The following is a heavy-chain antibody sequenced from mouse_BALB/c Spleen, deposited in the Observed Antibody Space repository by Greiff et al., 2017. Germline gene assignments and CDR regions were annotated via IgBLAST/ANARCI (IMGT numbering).Heavy chain of an antibody. CDR1: GFDFSRYW. CDR3: ARRITTATWYFDV. Sequence: KLEESGGGLVQPGGSLKLSCAASGFDFSRYWMSWVRQAPGKGLEWIGEINPDSSTINYTPSLKDKFIISRDNAKNTLYLQMSKVRSEDTALYYCARRITTATWYFDVWGAGTTVTVSS. V-gene: IGHV4-1*02. J-gene: IGHJ1*01. CDR2: INPDSSTI. D-gene: IGHD1-2*01.